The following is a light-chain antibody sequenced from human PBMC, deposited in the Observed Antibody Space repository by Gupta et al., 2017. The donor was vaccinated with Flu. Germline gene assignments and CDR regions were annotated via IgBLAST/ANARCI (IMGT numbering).Light chain of an antibody. Sequence: EIVLTQSPGTLSLSPGERATLSCRASQSVSGSYLAWYQQKPGQAPRLLIYGASSRATGIPDRFSGSASGTDFTLTISKLEPEDFAVYYCQQDGSSPHTFGGGTKVEIK. CDR2: GAS. V-gene: IGKV3-20*01. CDR3: QQDGSSPHT. CDR1: QSVSGSY. J-gene: IGKJ4*01.